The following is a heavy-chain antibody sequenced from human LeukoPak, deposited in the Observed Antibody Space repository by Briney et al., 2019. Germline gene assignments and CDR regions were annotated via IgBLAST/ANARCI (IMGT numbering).Heavy chain of an antibody. CDR1: GYTFTNYY. V-gene: IGHV1-46*01. CDR2: INPSGGST. Sequence: ASVKVSCKASGYTFTNYYIHWVRQAPGQGLECMGIINPSGGSTSYAQKFQGRVTMTRDMSTSTVYMELSSLRSEDTAVYYCARESDVYYDILTGYSNFDYWGQGTLVTVSS. J-gene: IGHJ4*02. CDR3: ARESDVYYDILTGYSNFDY. D-gene: IGHD3-9*01.